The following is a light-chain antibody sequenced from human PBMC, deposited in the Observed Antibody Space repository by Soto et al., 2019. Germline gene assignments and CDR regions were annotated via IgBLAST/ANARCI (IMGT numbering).Light chain of an antibody. CDR1: SGHSSYI. Sequence: QSVLTQSSSASASLGSSGNLTCTLSSGHSSYIIAWHQQQPGKAPRYLMKLEGSGSYNKGSGVPDRFSGSSSGAHRYLTISNLQSEDEADYYCETWDSNTRVFGGGTKLTVL. CDR2: LEGSGSY. V-gene: IGLV4-60*03. CDR3: ETWDSNTRV. J-gene: IGLJ2*01.